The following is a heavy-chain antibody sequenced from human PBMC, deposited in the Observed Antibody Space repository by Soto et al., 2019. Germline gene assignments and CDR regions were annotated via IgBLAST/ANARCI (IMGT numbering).Heavy chain of an antibody. V-gene: IGHV4-59*01. CDR2: IYYSGST. J-gene: IGHJ4*02. CDR1: GGSISSYY. Sequence: PSETLSLTCTVSGGSISSYYWSWIRQPPGKGLEWIGYIYYSGSTNHNPSLKSRVTISVDTSKNQFSLKLSSVTAADTAVYYCARDKGGNYVEYWGQGTLVTVSS. CDR3: ARDKGGNYVEY. D-gene: IGHD1-26*01.